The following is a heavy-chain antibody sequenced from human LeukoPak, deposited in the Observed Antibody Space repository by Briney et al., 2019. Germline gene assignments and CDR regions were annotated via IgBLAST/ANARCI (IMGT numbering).Heavy chain of an antibody. J-gene: IGHJ4*02. Sequence: QPGGSLRLSCTASGFTFSGYHMTWVRQAPGKGLEWVAMIKADGSGDYYVDSVKGRFTISRDDAKNSLHLQMNGLRAEDTAVYYCARDWGGGSGAGIDCWGQGTLVTVSS. CDR3: ARDWGGGSGAGIDC. CDR2: IKADGSGD. CDR1: GFTFSGYH. D-gene: IGHD3-10*01. V-gene: IGHV3-7*01.